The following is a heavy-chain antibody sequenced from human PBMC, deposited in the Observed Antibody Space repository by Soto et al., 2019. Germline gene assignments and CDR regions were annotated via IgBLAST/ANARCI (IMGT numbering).Heavy chain of an antibody. V-gene: IGHV3-23*01. J-gene: IGHJ5*02. Sequence: GGSLRLSCAASGFTFSSYAMSWVRQAPGKGLEWVSAIIGSGVRTYYADSVKGRFTISRDYSKNTLYLQMNSLRAEDTAVYYCAKVLSPLVETTNFDPWGQGTLVTVSS. CDR3: AKVLSPLVETTNFDP. CDR1: GFTFSSYA. D-gene: IGHD2-2*01. CDR2: IIGSGVRT.